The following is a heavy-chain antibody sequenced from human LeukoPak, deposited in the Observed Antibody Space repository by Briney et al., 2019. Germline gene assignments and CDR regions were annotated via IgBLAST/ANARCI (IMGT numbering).Heavy chain of an antibody. CDR3: ARSSPYGDYPYYYYYGMGV. V-gene: IGHV7-4-1*02. CDR1: GYTFTSYA. J-gene: IGHJ6*02. Sequence: GASVKVSCKASGYTFTSYAMNWVRQAPGQGLEWMGWINTNTGNPTYAQGFTGRFVFSLDTSVSTAYLQISSLKAEDTAVYYCARSSPYGDYPYYYYYGMGVWGQGTTVTVSS. D-gene: IGHD4-17*01. CDR2: INTNTGNP.